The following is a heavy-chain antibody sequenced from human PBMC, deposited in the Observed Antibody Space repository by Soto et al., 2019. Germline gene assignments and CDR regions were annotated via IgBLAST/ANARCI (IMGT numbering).Heavy chain of an antibody. J-gene: IGHJ4*02. CDR1: GGSVSSGSYY. D-gene: IGHD3-22*01. V-gene: IGHV4-61*01. CDR3: ARKNYYDSSGYSFDY. Sequence: PSETLSLTCTVSGGSVSSGSYYWSWIRQPPGKGLEWIGYIYYSGSTNYNPSLKSRVTISVDTSKNQFSLKLSSVTAADTAVYYCARKNYYDSSGYSFDYWGQGTLVTVSS. CDR2: IYYSGST.